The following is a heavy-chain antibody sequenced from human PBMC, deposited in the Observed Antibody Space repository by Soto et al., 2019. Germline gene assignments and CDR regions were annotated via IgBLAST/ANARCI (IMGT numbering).Heavy chain of an antibody. J-gene: IGHJ6*02. V-gene: IGHV3-21*01. D-gene: IGHD2-15*01. CDR1: GFTFSRYS. Sequence: PGESLKISCAASGFTFSRYSMNWVRQAPGKGLEWVSAISSSSNNIYYADSVKGRFTISRDNAKNSLYLQMNSLRDEDTAVYYCARAGCSGGSCYSAYGMDVWGQGTTVTVSS. CDR2: ISSSSNNI. CDR3: ARAGCSGGSCYSAYGMDV.